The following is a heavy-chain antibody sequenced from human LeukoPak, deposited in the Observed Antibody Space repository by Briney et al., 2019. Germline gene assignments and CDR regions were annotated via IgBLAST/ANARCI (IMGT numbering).Heavy chain of an antibody. CDR2: ISAYNGNT. CDR3: ARDEPVTRVPYYYGMDV. V-gene: IGHV1-18*01. D-gene: IGHD4-17*01. Sequence: ASVKVSCKASGYTFTSYGISWVRQAPGQGLEWMGWISAYNGNTNYAQKLQGGVTMTTDTSTSTAYMELRSLRSDDTAVYYCARDEPVTRVPYYYGMDVWGQGTTVTVSS. CDR1: GYTFTSYG. J-gene: IGHJ6*02.